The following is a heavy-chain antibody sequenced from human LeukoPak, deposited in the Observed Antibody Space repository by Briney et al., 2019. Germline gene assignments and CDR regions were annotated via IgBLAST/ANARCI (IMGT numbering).Heavy chain of an antibody. V-gene: IGHV4-4*02. Sequence: SETLSLTCTVSGDSINSLDLWSWVRQPPGKGLEWIGEMYLSGTTHSNPSVKSRVTISIDTSRNQFSLRLSSVTAADTAVYYCARGAAGYSYGWGQGTLVTVSP. J-gene: IGHJ4*02. CDR2: MYLSGTT. D-gene: IGHD5-18*01. CDR3: ARGAAGYSYG. CDR1: GDSINSLDL.